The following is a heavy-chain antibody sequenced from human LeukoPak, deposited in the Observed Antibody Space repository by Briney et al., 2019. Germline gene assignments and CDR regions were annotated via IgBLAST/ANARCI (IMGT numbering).Heavy chain of an antibody. V-gene: IGHV3-21*01. J-gene: IGHJ6*02. D-gene: IGHD1-26*01. CDR2: ISSSSSYI. Sequence: GGSLRLSCAASGFTFSSHSMNWVRQAPGKGLEWVSSISSSSSYIYYADSVKGRFTISRDSAKNSLYLQMNSLRAEDTAVYYCARARGTYYYYAMDVWGQGTTVTVSS. CDR3: ARARGTYYYYAMDV. CDR1: GFTFSSHS.